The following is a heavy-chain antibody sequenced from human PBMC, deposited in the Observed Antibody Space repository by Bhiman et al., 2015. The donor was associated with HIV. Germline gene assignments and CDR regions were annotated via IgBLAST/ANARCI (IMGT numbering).Heavy chain of an antibody. V-gene: IGHV3-21*01. CDR2: ISSTSRYI. J-gene: IGHJ4*02. Sequence: EVQLVESGGGLVKPGGSLRLSCAASGFTFSSYSMNWVRQAPGKGLEWVSSISSTSRYIYYADSVRGRFTISRDNAKNSLYLQMNSLRAEDTAVYYCARDAGQLALDYWGQGTLVTVS. CDR1: GFTFSSYS. CDR3: ARDAGQLALDY. D-gene: IGHD6-6*01.